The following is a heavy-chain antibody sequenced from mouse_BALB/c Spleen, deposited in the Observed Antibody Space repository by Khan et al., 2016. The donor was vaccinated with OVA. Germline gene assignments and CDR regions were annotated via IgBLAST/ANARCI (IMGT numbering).Heavy chain of an antibody. CDR1: GFTFSTYG. CDR2: VSTGGSYT. D-gene: IGHD1-1*01. CDR3: TRLAYYYDSEGFAY. V-gene: IGHV5-6*01. Sequence: EVELVESGGDLVKPGGSLKLSCAASGFTFSTYGMSWVRQAPDKRLEWVATVSTGGSYTYYPDSVKGRFTISIDNAKNTLYLQMSGLMSEDTAMFYCTRLAYYYDSEGFAYWGQGTLVTVSA. J-gene: IGHJ3*01.